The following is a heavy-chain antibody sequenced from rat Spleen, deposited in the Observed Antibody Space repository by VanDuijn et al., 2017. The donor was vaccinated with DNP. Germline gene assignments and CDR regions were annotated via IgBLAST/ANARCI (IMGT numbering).Heavy chain of an antibody. Sequence: QIQMQQSGAELAKPGSSVKISCEASGYTFTTYYITWIKQTTGQGLEWTGYIAPGSGGTKYNEKFKGKATLTADRSSSTAFMQLSSLTPDDSAVYYCASSWVGVRGIWFAFWGQGSLVTVSS. D-gene: IGHD4-3*01. CDR1: GYTFTTYY. J-gene: IGHJ3*01. V-gene: IGHV1-43*01. CDR3: ASSWVGVRGIWFAF. CDR2: IAPGSGGT.